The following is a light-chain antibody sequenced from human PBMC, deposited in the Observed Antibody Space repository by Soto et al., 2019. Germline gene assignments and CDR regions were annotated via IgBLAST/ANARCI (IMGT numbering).Light chain of an antibody. CDR2: DAS. J-gene: IGKJ5*01. CDR1: QSVSSY. CDR3: QQRSNFIT. V-gene: IGKV3-11*01. Sequence: LTQSPATLSLTPGERATLSCRASQSVSSYLAWYQQKPGQAPRLLIYDASNRATGIPARFSGSGSGTDFTLTISSLEPEDFAVYYCQQRSNFITFGQGSRPEI.